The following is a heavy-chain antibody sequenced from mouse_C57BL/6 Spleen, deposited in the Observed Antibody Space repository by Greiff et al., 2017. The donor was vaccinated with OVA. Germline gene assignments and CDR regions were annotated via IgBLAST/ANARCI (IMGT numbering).Heavy chain of an antibody. J-gene: IGHJ2*01. D-gene: IGHD1-1*01. CDR2: IDPETGGT. V-gene: IGHV1-15*01. CDR1: GYTFTDYE. Sequence: VQLQQSGAELVRPGASVTLSCKASGYTFTDYEMHWVKQTPVHGLEWIGAIDPETGGTAYNQKFKGKAILTADKSSSTAYMELRSLASEDSAVYYCTVYGSSDACYFDYWGQGTTLTVSS. CDR3: TVYGSSDACYFDY.